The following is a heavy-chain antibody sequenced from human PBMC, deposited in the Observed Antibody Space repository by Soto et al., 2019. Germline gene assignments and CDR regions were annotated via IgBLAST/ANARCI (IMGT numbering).Heavy chain of an antibody. CDR2: VFYTGFT. CDR1: EGPISGSYYS. Sequence: LALTCAGSEGPISGSYYSWRWPRQSPGKGQERIGSVFYTGFTSYNPSLESRVSVSVDTSKNQFSLKVSGVSAADTAVYYCATSQKGYVWNDFELWGQG. V-gene: IGHV4-39*01. CDR3: ATSQKGYVWNDFEL. D-gene: IGHD1-1*01. J-gene: IGHJ4*02.